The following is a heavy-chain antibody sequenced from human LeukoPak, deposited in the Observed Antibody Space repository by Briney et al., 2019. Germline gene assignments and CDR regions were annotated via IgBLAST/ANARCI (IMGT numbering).Heavy chain of an antibody. D-gene: IGHD2-21*02. J-gene: IGHJ6*03. CDR1: GDSITYFY. Sequence: SETLSLTCSVSGDSITYFYWSWIRQAAGKGLEWIGRFSSSGSTDYNASLKSRVTISVDTSKNQFSLKLSSVTAADTAVYYCARIYCGGDCRGYYYHYYMDVWAKGPRSPSP. V-gene: IGHV4-4*07. CDR3: ARIYCGGDCRGYYYHYYMDV. CDR2: FSSSGST.